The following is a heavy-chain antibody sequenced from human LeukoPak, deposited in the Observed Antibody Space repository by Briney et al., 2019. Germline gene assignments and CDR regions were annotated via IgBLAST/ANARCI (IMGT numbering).Heavy chain of an antibody. CDR2: FDPEDGET. Sequence: ASVKVSCKVSGYTLTELSMHWVRQAPRKGLEWMGGFDPEDGETIYAQKFQGRVTMTEDTSTDTAYMELSSLRSEDTAVYYCATAPFVSPDRIVGAPRPYYYYGMDVWGQGTTVTVSS. V-gene: IGHV1-24*01. CDR1: GYTLTELS. J-gene: IGHJ6*02. CDR3: ATAPFVSPDRIVGAPRPYYYYGMDV. D-gene: IGHD1-26*01.